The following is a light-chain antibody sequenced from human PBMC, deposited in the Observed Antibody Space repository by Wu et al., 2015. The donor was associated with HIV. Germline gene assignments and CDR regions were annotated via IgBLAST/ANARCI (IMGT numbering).Light chain of an antibody. CDR1: QGIRND. CDR2: SAS. V-gene: IGKV1-6*01. CDR3: QKYNTAPWT. J-gene: IGKJ1*01. Sequence: AIQMTQSPSSLSASVGDRVTITCRASQGIRNDLGWYQQKPGKAPKLLIYSASNLRSGVPSRFSGSGAGTDFTLTISSLQPEDVATYYCQKYNTAPWTFGQGTKVEMK.